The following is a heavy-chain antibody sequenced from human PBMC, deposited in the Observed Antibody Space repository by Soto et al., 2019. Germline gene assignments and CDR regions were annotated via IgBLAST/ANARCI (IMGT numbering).Heavy chain of an antibody. J-gene: IGHJ4*02. CDR2: ISGSGGST. CDR3: AKLYYDILTGPLFDY. Sequence: GGSLRLSCAASGFTFSSYAMSWVRQAPGKGLEWVSAISGSGGSTYYADSVKGRFTISRDNSKNTLYLQMNSLRAEDTAVYYCAKLYYDILTGPLFDYWGQGTLVTVSS. CDR1: GFTFSSYA. D-gene: IGHD3-9*01. V-gene: IGHV3-23*01.